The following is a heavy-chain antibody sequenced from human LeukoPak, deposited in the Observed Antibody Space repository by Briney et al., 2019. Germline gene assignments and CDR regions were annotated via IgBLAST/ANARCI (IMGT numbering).Heavy chain of an antibody. J-gene: IGHJ4*02. D-gene: IGHD2-2*01. CDR1: GFTFSSYA. V-gene: IGHV3-21*01. Sequence: PGRSLRLSCAASGFTFSSYAMHWVRQAPGKGLEWVSSISSSSSYIYYADSVKGRFTISRDNAKNSLYLQMNGLRAEDTAVYYCARVPAGGEYYFDYWGQGTLVTVSS. CDR3: ARVPAGGEYYFDY. CDR2: ISSSSSYI.